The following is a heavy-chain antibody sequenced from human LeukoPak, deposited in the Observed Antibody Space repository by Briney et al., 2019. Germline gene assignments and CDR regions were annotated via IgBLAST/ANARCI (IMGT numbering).Heavy chain of an antibody. CDR2: ISGSGGST. Sequence: GGSLRLSCAASGFTFSSYAMSWVRQAPGKGLEWVSAISGSGGSTYYADSVKGRFTISRDNSKNTLYLQMNSLRAEDTAVYYCAKDRGYCSSTSCYHFDYWGQGTLVTVSS. D-gene: IGHD2-2*01. CDR1: GFTFSSYA. CDR3: AKDRGYCSSTSCYHFDY. J-gene: IGHJ4*02. V-gene: IGHV3-23*01.